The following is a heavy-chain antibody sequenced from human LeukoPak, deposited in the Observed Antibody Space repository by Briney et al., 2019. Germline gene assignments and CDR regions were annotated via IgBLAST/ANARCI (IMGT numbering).Heavy chain of an antibody. CDR3: ARDAGAVGKSIDY. CDR1: GFTFSSYAM. Sequence: PGGSLRLSCAASGFTFSSYAMSWVRQPPGKGLEWIGEIYHSGSTNYNPSLKSRVTISVDKSKNQFSLKLSSVTAADTAVYYCARDAGAVGKSIDYWGQGTLVTVSS. V-gene: IGHV4-4*02. J-gene: IGHJ4*02. D-gene: IGHD1-26*01. CDR2: IYHSGST.